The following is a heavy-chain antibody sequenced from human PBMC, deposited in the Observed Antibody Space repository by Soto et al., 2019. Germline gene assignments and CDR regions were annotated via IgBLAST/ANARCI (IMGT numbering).Heavy chain of an antibody. J-gene: IGHJ4*02. Sequence: ASVKVSCKASGYTFTGYYMHWVRQAPGQGLEWMGWINPNSGGTNYSQKFQGRVTMTRDTSISTAYMELSSLRSDDTAVYYCAREYLLADLRDFDYWGQGTLVTVSS. D-gene: IGHD1-26*01. V-gene: IGHV1-2*02. CDR3: AREYLLADLRDFDY. CDR2: INPNSGGT. CDR1: GYTFTGYY.